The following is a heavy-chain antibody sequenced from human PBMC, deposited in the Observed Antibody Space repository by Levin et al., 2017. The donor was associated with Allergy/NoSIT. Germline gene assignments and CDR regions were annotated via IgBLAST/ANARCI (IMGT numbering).Heavy chain of an antibody. CDR1: GYSFSSYW. CDR3: ARHSRIAVAGIPSSGWFDP. D-gene: IGHD6-19*01. J-gene: IGHJ5*02. V-gene: IGHV5-51*01. Sequence: GGSLRLSCKGSGYSFSSYWIGWVRQMPGKGLEWMGIIYPGDSDTRYSPSFQGQVTISADKSISTAYLQWSSLKASDTAMYYCARHSRIAVAGIPSSGWFDPWGQGTLVIVSS. CDR2: IYPGDSDT.